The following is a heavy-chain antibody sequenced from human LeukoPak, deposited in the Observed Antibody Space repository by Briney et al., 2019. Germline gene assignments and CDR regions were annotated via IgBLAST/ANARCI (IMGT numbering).Heavy chain of an antibody. CDR1: GFTFSSYG. J-gene: IGHJ5*02. Sequence: PGGSLRLSCAASGFTFSSYGMHWVRQAPGKGPEWVAVISYDGSNKYYADSVKGRFTISRDNSKNTLYLQMNSLRAEDTAVYYCAKDLTTVTTGGFDPWGQGTLVTVSS. D-gene: IGHD4-17*01. CDR3: AKDLTTVTTGGFDP. V-gene: IGHV3-30*18. CDR2: ISYDGSNK.